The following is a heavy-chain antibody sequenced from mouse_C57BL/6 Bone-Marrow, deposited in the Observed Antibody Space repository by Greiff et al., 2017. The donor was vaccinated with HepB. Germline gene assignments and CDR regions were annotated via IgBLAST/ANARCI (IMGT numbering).Heavy chain of an antibody. CDR2: INYDGSST. CDR3: ARGTLLGYAMDY. J-gene: IGHJ4*01. D-gene: IGHD6-5*01. Sequence: EVMLVESEGGLVQPGSSMKLSCTASGFTFSDYYMAWVRQVPEKGLEWVANINYDGSSTYYLDSLKSRFIISRDNAKNILYLQMSSLKSEDTATYYCARGTLLGYAMDYWGQGTSVTVSS. CDR1: GFTFSDYY. V-gene: IGHV5-16*01.